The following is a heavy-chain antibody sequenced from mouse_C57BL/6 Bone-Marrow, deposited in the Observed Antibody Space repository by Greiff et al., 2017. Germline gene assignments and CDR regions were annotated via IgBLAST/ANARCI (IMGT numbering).Heavy chain of an antibody. Sequence: VKLMASGAELVRPGASVKLSCKASGYTFTDYYINWVKQRPGQGLEWIARIYPGSGNTYYNEKFKGKATLTAEKSSSTAYMQLSSLTSEDSAVYFCARSLGRRFAYWGQGTLVTVSA. J-gene: IGHJ3*01. CDR2: IYPGSGNT. CDR3: ARSLGRRFAY. CDR1: GYTFTDYY. D-gene: IGHD4-1*01. V-gene: IGHV1-76*01.